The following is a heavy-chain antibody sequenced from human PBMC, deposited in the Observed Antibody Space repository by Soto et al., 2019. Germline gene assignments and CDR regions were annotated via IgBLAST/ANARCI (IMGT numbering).Heavy chain of an antibody. D-gene: IGHD1-26*01. Sequence: SLGLSCAASGFTFSNYCMHGVRQAAGKGLEWVAVISYDGSNKYYADSVKGRFTISRDNSKNTLYLQMNSLRAEDTAVYYCAKDLRNLGFDYWGQGTLVTVSS. CDR2: ISYDGSNK. CDR3: AKDLRNLGFDY. CDR1: GFTFSNYC. J-gene: IGHJ4*02. V-gene: IGHV3-30*18.